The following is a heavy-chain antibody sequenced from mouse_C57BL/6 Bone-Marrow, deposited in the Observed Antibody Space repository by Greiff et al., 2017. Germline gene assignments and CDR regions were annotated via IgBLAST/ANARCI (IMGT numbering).Heavy chain of an antibody. V-gene: IGHV1-81*01. CDR3: ASLYDGYSAWFAY. J-gene: IGHJ3*01. Sequence: QVQLQQSGAALARPGASVKLSCKASGYTFTSYGISWVKQRTGQGLEWIGEIYPRSGNTYYNEKFKGKATLTEDKSSSTAYMELRSLTSEDSAVYFCASLYDGYSAWFAYWGQGTLVNVSA. CDR2: IYPRSGNT. D-gene: IGHD2-3*01. CDR1: GYTFTSYG.